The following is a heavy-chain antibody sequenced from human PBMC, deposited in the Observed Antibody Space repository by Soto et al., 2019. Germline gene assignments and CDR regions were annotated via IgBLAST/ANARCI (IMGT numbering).Heavy chain of an antibody. V-gene: IGHV3-7*01. Sequence: GGSLRLSCAASGFTFSSYWMSWVRQAPGKGLEWVANIKQDGSEKYYVDSVKGRFTISRDNAKNSLYLQMNSLRAEDTAVYYCARDLNTIEGGAFDIWGQGTMVTVSS. CDR2: IKQDGSEK. J-gene: IGHJ3*02. CDR3: ARDLNTIEGGAFDI. D-gene: IGHD3-3*01. CDR1: GFTFSSYW.